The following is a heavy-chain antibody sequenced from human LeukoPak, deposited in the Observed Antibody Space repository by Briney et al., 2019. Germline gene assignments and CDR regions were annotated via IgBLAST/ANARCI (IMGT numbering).Heavy chain of an antibody. Sequence: GGSLRLSCAASGFTFSSYAMSWVRQAPGKGLEWVSVISGSGGSTKYADSVKGRVTMSRDNSKNTLYLQMNRLRGEDTAVYYCAKGSGWYVWGQGTMVTVSS. J-gene: IGHJ4*02. D-gene: IGHD6-19*01. CDR2: ISGSGGST. CDR3: AKGSGWYV. V-gene: IGHV3-23*01. CDR1: GFTFSSYA.